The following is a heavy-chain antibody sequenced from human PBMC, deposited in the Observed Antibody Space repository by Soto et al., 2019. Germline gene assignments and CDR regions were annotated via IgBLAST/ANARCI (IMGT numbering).Heavy chain of an antibody. J-gene: IGHJ4*02. CDR3: TRGPRPMSTGTADY. D-gene: IGHD3-9*01. CDR1: GFIFKMYW. Sequence: EVQLVESGGGLVPPGGSVRLSCAASGFIFKMYWMHWVRQSPGKGLVWISRIYNDGTYSDYADSVRGRFTISRDNVNDTLYLQLNNLRAEESGLYYRTRGPRPMSTGTADYWGQGAQVTVSS. CDR2: IYNDGTYS. V-gene: IGHV3-74*01.